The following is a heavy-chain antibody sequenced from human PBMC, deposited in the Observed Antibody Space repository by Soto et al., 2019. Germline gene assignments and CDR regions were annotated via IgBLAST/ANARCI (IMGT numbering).Heavy chain of an antibody. Sequence: GGSLRLSCAASGFTFSSSWMNWVRQAPGKGLEWVAGIKEDGSEKYYVDFVKGRFTISRDNAENSLYLQMNGLRDEDTAVYYCARDRVYSCFDYWGLGTLVTVPS. J-gene: IGHJ4*02. CDR3: ARDRVYSCFDY. V-gene: IGHV3-7*01. CDR1: GFTFSSSW. D-gene: IGHD5-18*01. CDR2: IKEDGSEK.